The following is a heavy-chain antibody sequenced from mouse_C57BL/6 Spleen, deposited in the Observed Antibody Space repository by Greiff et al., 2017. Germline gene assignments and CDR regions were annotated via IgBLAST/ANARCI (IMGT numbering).Heavy chain of an antibody. D-gene: IGHD1-1*01. V-gene: IGHV5-16*01. CDR2: INYDGSST. CDR3: AREDYYGSSSFGY. Sequence: EVKVVESEGGLVQPGSSMKLSCTASGFTFSDYYMAWVRQVPEKGLEWVANINYDGSSTYYLDSLKSRFIISRDNAKNILYLQMSSLKSEDTATYYCAREDYYGSSSFGYWGQGTTLTVSS. CDR1: GFTFSDYY. J-gene: IGHJ2*01.